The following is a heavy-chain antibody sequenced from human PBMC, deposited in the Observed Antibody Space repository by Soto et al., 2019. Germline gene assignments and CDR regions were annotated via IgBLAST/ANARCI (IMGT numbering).Heavy chain of an antibody. J-gene: IGHJ4*02. Sequence: PAETLSLTCVVSDGSISSYDWWTVVRQPPGKGLEWIGKMYHSGGADYSPSLKSRVTISADSSKNHFSLRLTGVTAADTAVYYCATGNVDSMLEYWGQGTQVTVSS. D-gene: IGHD3-3*01. CDR1: DGSISSYDW. CDR3: ATGNVDSMLEY. CDR2: MYHSGGA. V-gene: IGHV4-4*02.